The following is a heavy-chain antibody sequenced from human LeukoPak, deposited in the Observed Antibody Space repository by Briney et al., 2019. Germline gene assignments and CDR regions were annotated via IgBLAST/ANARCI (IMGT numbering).Heavy chain of an antibody. CDR3: ARAAPNYGGNSWFDY. Sequence: GGSLRLSCATSGFTFSSYSMNWVRQAPGKGLEWVSSISSSSSYIYYADSVKGRFTISRDNAKNSLYLQMNSLRAEDTAVYYCARAAPNYGGNSWFDYWGQGTLVTVSS. CDR2: ISSSSSYI. D-gene: IGHD4-23*01. J-gene: IGHJ4*02. V-gene: IGHV3-21*01. CDR1: GFTFSSYS.